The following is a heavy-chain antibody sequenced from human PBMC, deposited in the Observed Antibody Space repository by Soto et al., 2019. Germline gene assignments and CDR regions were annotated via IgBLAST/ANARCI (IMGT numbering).Heavy chain of an antibody. D-gene: IGHD3-22*01. J-gene: IGHJ5*02. V-gene: IGHV1-69*02. Sequence: QVQLVQSGAEVKKPGSSVKVSCKASGGTFSSYTISWVRQAPGQGLEWMGRIIPILGIANYAQKFQGRVTINADKSTSTAYMELSSLRSEDTAVYYCAIVVVITNWFDPWGQGTLVTVSS. CDR3: AIVVVITNWFDP. CDR2: IIPILGIA. CDR1: GGTFSSYT.